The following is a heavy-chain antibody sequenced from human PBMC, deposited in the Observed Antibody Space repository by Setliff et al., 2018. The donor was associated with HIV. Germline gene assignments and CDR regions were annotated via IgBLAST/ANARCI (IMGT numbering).Heavy chain of an antibody. CDR2: IYYSGST. J-gene: IGHJ4*02. V-gene: IGHV4-39*07. CDR3: AKKGTSWTYSYYFDY. Sequence: SETLSLTCTVSGGSISSSSYYWSWIRQPPGKGLEWIGSIYYSGSTKYNPSLKSRVTISIDTSKNQFSLKLSSVTPADTAVYYCAKKGTSWTYSYYFDYWGQGTLVTVSS. D-gene: IGHD1-26*01. CDR1: GGSISSSSYY.